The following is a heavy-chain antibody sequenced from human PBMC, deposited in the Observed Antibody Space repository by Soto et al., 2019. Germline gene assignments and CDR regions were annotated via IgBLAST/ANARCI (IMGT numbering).Heavy chain of an antibody. D-gene: IGHD2-8*01. CDR3: ARDRVLMVYALSYYYGMDV. J-gene: IGHJ6*02. CDR2: IYSGGST. V-gene: IGHV3-66*01. CDR1: GFPVSSNY. Sequence: GGSLRLSCASSGFPVSSNYMSWVRQAPGKGLEWVSVIYSGGSTYYADSVKGRFTISRDNSKNTLYLQMNSLRAEDTAVYYCARDRVLMVYALSYYYGMDVWGQGTTVTVSS.